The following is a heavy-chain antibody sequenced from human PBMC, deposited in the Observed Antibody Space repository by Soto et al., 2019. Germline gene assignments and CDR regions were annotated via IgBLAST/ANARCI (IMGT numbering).Heavy chain of an antibody. V-gene: IGHV3-7*01. D-gene: IGHD1-1*01. J-gene: IGHJ4*01. CDR2: IQKDGSDK. Sequence: PGGSLRLSCAASGFIVSDYWMSWVGRAPGKGLEWVASIQKDGSDKHYGDSVKGRFGISRDNAQNSHYLQMYSLRVEDTAVYYCMSRHRGTPWDYWGLGALVTVSS. CDR3: MSRHRGTPWDY. CDR1: GFIVSDYW.